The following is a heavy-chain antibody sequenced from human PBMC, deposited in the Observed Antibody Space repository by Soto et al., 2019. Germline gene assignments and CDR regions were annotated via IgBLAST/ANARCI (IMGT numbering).Heavy chain of an antibody. CDR3: ARGTPYDF. J-gene: IGHJ4*02. Sequence: GESLKISCKASGYTFGSYWIAWVRQMPGKGLEWMGVIFPADSETRYSPSFRGQVTISFDKSMNTAYLQSTSLKASDTAVYFCARGTPYDFWGQGTLVTVSS. CDR1: GYTFGSYW. CDR2: IFPADSET. V-gene: IGHV5-51*01.